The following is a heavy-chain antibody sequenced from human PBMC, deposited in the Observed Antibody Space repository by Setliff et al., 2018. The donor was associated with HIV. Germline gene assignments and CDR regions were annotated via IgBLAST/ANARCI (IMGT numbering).Heavy chain of an antibody. CDR2: IYHSGTT. CDR3: ASTYCGGDCYSRYFQH. V-gene: IGHV4-38-2*02. CDR1: GFSVKSAFY. Sequence: SETLSLTCTVSGFSVKSAFYWGWIRQTPGEGREWIGSIYHSGTTYYNPSLASRVTISVDTSKNQFSLKLSSVTAADTAVYYCASTYCGGDCYSRYFQHWGQGTLVTVSS. D-gene: IGHD2-21*02. J-gene: IGHJ1*01.